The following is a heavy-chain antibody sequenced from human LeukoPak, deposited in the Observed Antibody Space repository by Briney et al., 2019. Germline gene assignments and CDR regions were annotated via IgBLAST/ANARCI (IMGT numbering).Heavy chain of an antibody. Sequence: PGRSLRLSCAASGFTFSSAWMSCVRQAPGKGLEWVGRIKSKTDGGTTDYAAPVKGRFTISRDDSKNTLYLQMNSLKTEDTAVYYCTLPSYGSGRGDYWGQGTLVTVSS. CDR3: TLPSYGSGRGDY. J-gene: IGHJ4*02. D-gene: IGHD3-10*01. CDR1: GFTFSSAW. V-gene: IGHV3-15*01. CDR2: IKSKTDGGTT.